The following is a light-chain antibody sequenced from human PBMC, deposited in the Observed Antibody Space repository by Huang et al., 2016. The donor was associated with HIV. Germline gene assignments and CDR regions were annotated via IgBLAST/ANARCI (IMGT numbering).Light chain of an antibody. J-gene: IGKJ2*01. Sequence: EIVMTQSPATLSVSPGERATLSCRASQTVNNYLAWYQQRPGKAPRLLIYGASTRATGIPARFSGSGSGTEFTLTISSLQSEDFAVYYCQQYNNWPPPYTFGQGTKLEIK. CDR1: QTVNNY. CDR2: GAS. CDR3: QQYNNWPPPYT. V-gene: IGKV3-15*01.